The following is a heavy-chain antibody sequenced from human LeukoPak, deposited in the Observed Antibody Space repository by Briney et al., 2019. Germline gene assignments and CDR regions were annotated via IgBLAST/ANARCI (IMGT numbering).Heavy chain of an antibody. V-gene: IGHV4-39*01. D-gene: IGHD4-23*01. CDR2: IYHSGNT. Sequence: SETLSLTCAVSGGSISSSSYCWGWIRQPPGKGLEWIASIYHSGNTYYNPSLKSRVTISVDTSKNHFSLMLSSVTAADTAVYHCARHVPHENGDKRGFEHWGQGTLVTVSS. CDR1: GGSISSSSYC. J-gene: IGHJ4*02. CDR3: ARHVPHENGDKRGFEH.